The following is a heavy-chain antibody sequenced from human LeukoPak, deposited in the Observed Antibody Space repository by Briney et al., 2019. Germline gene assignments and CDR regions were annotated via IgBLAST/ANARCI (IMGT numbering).Heavy chain of an antibody. CDR3: ARGSRNNYFDSSCFDY. V-gene: IGHV1-46*01. J-gene: IGHJ4*02. D-gene: IGHD3-22*01. CDR1: GYAFTSYY. CDR2: INPSGGST. Sequence: ASVKVSCKASGYAFTSYYMHWVRQAPGQGLEWMGIINPSGGSTSYAQKFQGRVTMTRDTSTSTVYMELSSLRSEDTAVYYCARGSRNNYFDSSCFDYWGQGTLVTVSS.